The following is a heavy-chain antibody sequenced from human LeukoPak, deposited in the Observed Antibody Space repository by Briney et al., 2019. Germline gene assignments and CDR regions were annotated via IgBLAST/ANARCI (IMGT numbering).Heavy chain of an antibody. J-gene: IGHJ6*03. D-gene: IGHD2-2*02. V-gene: IGHV4-38-2*02. Sequence: SETLSLTCTVSGYSISNGYYWGWIRQPPGKGLEWIGEIDHSGSTNYNPSLKSRVTISVDTSKKQFSLKVSSVTAADTAVYYCARLGYQLLYAYYYYHMDVWGKGTTVTVSS. CDR2: IDHSGST. CDR3: ARLGYQLLYAYYYYHMDV. CDR1: GYSISNGYY.